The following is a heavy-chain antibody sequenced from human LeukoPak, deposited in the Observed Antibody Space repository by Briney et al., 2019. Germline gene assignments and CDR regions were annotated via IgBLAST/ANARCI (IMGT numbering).Heavy chain of an antibody. CDR1: GYTFTSYG. J-gene: IGHJ5*02. CDR3: ARDPLRYSSSPGRYNWFDP. Sequence: ASVKVSCKASGYTFTSYGISWVRQAPGQGLEWMGWISAYNGNTNYAQKLQGRVTMTTDTSTSTAYMELRSLRSDDTAVYSCARDPLRYSSSPGRYNWFDPWGQGTMVTVSS. D-gene: IGHD6-13*01. CDR2: ISAYNGNT. V-gene: IGHV1-18*01.